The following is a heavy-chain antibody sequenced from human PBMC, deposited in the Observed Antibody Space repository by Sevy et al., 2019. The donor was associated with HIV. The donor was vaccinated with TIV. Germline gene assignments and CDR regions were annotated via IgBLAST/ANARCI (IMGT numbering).Heavy chain of an antibody. Sequence: GGYLRLSCAASGFTFSSYSMNWVRQAPGKGLEWVSSISGSSSYIYYADSVKGRFTISRDNAKNSLYLQMNSLRAEVTAVYYCAREVRLLTDRRGMDVWGQGTTVTVSS. CDR2: ISGSSSYI. D-gene: IGHD1-26*01. CDR3: AREVRLLTDRRGMDV. V-gene: IGHV3-21*01. CDR1: GFTFSSYS. J-gene: IGHJ6*02.